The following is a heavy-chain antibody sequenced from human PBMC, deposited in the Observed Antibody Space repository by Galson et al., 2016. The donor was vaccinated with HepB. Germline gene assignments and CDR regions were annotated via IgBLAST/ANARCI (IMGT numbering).Heavy chain of an antibody. CDR1: EFTFSSYA. CDR2: ISGSGGST. CDR3: AKMPPLDLGMGDSSGYPHYGMDV. D-gene: IGHD3-22*01. J-gene: IGHJ6*02. V-gene: IGHV3-23*01. Sequence: SLRLSCAASEFTFSSYAMSWVRQAPGKGLEWVSAISGSGGSTYSADSVKGPFTISRDNSKNTLYLQMNSMRAEDTAVYYCAKMPPLDLGMGDSSGYPHYGMDVWGQGTTVTVSS.